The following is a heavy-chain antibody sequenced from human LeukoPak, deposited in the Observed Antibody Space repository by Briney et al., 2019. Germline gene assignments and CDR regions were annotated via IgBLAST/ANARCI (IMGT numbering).Heavy chain of an antibody. CDR2: IYPGDSDT. V-gene: IGHV5-51*01. CDR3: ALPGGGHKYYYGMDD. D-gene: IGHD7-27*01. J-gene: IGHJ6*02. CDR1: GYSFTSYW. Sequence: GESPMISCKGSGYSFTSYWIGWVRQMPGKGLEWMGIIYPGDSDTSYSPSFQGQVTISADKSISTAYLQWSSLKASDTAMYYCALPGGGHKYYYGMDDWGQGTTVTVSS.